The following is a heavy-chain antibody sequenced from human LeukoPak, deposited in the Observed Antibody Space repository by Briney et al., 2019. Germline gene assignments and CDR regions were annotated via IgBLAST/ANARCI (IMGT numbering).Heavy chain of an antibody. Sequence: GGSLRLSCAASGFTFSSYSMNWVRQAPGKGLEWVSYISSSSSTIYYADSVKGRFTISRDNAKNTLYLQMNSLRAEDTAVYYCAKAGDSSSWYRAYYFDYWGQGTLVTVSS. D-gene: IGHD6-13*01. CDR3: AKAGDSSSWYRAYYFDY. CDR2: ISSSSSTI. V-gene: IGHV3-48*04. CDR1: GFTFSSYS. J-gene: IGHJ4*02.